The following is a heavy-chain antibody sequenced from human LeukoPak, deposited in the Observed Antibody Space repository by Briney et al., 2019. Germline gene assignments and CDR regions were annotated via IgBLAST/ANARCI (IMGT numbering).Heavy chain of an antibody. CDR3: ARGGSSFPNYYYYYGMDV. J-gene: IGHJ6*02. CDR1: GGSISSYY. D-gene: IGHD6-6*01. V-gene: IGHV4-59*01. Sequence: SSETLSLTCTASGGSISSYYWSWIRQPPGKGLEWIGYIYYSGSTNYNPSLKSRVTISVDTSKNQFSLKLSSVTAADTAVYYCARGGSSFPNYYYYYGMDVWGQGTTVTVSS. CDR2: IYYSGST.